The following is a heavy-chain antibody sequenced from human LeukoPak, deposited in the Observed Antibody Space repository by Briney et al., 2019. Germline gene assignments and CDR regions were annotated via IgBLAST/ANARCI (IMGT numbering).Heavy chain of an antibody. Sequence: GGSLRLSCAASGFTFDDYGMSWVRQAPGKGLEWVSGINWNGGSTGYADSVKGRFTISRDNAKNSLYLQMNSLRAEDTALYYCARDYSGYDYYYYMDVWGKGTTVTVSS. CDR3: ARDYSGYDYYYYMDV. D-gene: IGHD5-12*01. CDR1: GFTFDDYG. CDR2: INWNGGST. J-gene: IGHJ6*03. V-gene: IGHV3-20*04.